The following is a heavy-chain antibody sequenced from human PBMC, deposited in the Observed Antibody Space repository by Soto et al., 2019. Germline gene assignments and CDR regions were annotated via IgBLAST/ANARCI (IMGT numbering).Heavy chain of an antibody. CDR3: ARTERGYSYGYFYLWD. J-gene: IGHJ4*02. CDR1: GGSFSGYY. V-gene: IGHV4-34*01. D-gene: IGHD5-18*01. CDR2: INHSGST. Sequence: SETLSLTCAVYGGSFSGYYWSWIRQPPGKGLEWIGEINHSGSTNYNPSLKSRVTISVDTSKNQFSLKLSSVTAADTAVYYCARTERGYSYGYFYLWDWSQGTLVTVSS.